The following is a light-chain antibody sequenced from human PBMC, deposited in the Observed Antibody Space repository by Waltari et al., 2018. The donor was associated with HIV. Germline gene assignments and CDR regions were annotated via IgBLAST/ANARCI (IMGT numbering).Light chain of an antibody. Sequence: EIVLTQSPATLSLSPGERATLSCRASQSVGSYLAWYQQKPGQAPRLLIYDASNRATGIPARFRGSGSGTDFTRTISSLEPEDFAVYYCQQRSNWPITFGQGTRLEIK. CDR2: DAS. J-gene: IGKJ5*01. CDR1: QSVGSY. CDR3: QQRSNWPIT. V-gene: IGKV3-11*01.